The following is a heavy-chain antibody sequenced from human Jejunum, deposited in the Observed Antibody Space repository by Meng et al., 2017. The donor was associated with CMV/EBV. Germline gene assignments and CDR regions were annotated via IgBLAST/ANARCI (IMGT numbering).Heavy chain of an antibody. D-gene: IGHD5-12*01. J-gene: IGHJ4*02. CDR3: AKNRGTDSAYDFAS. CDR2: NSGGGGYT. CDR1: GLPFSRCA. V-gene: IGHV3-23*01. Sequence: AGLPFSRCALSCVRPAPGQGLEWVSSNSGGGGYTYYADSVKGRRTISRDNSKNTLFLQMSSLRADDTALYYCAKNRGTDSAYDFASWGQGSLVTVSS.